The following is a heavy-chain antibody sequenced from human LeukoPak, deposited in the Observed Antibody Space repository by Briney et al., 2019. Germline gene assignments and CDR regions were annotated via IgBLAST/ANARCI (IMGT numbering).Heavy chain of an antibody. J-gene: IGHJ4*02. CDR1: GGSISSGDYY. V-gene: IGHV4-30-4*01. CDR2: IYYSGST. Sequence: SETLSLTCTVSGGSISSGDYYWSWIRQPPGKGLEWIGYIYYSGSTYYNPSLKSRVTISVDTSKNQFSLKLSSVTAADTAVYYCAVYCSSTSCYRFDYWGQGTLVTVSS. D-gene: IGHD2-2*02. CDR3: AVYCSSTSCYRFDY.